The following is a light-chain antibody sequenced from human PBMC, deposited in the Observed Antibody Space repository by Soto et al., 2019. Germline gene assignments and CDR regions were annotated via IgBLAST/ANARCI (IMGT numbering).Light chain of an antibody. CDR3: CSYTTSNTYV. J-gene: IGLJ1*01. Sequence: QSALTQPASVSGSPGQSITISCTGTSSTVGGFNVVSWYQQHPGKAPKVIIYEGIKRPSGVSNRFSGSNSGSTASLTISGLQAEDEADYYCCSYTTSNTYVFGTGTKVTVL. CDR2: EGI. V-gene: IGLV2-14*02. CDR1: SSTVGGFNV.